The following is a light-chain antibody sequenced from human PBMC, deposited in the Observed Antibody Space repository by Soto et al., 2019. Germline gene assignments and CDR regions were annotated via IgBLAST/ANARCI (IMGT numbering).Light chain of an antibody. CDR1: QGIRND. CDR2: AAS. CDR3: QKYNSAPST. J-gene: IGKJ1*01. Sequence: AVQMTPSPSSLSASVGDRVTITFRASQGIRNDLGWYQQKPGKAPKLLIYAASSLQSGVPSRFSGSGSGTDFTLTISSLQPEDVATYYCQKYNSAPSTFGQGTKVDIK. V-gene: IGKV1-6*01.